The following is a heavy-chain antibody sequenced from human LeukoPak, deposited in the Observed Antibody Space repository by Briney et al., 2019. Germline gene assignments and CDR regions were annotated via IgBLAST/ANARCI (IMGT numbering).Heavy chain of an antibody. CDR3: ARRRRYFDWLTSGDDAFDI. D-gene: IGHD3-9*01. Sequence: GGSLRLSCAASGFTFSSYSMNWVRQAPGKGLEWVSSISSSSSYIYYADSVKGRFTISRDNAKNSLYLQMNSLRAEDMAVYYCARRRRYFDWLTSGDDAFDIWGKGTMVTVSS. CDR2: ISSSSSYI. J-gene: IGHJ3*02. CDR1: GFTFSSYS. V-gene: IGHV3-21*01.